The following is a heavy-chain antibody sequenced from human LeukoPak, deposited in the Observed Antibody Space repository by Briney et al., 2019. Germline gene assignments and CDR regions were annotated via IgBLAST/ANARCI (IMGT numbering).Heavy chain of an antibody. D-gene: IGHD6-13*01. CDR2: IYYSGTT. Sequence: ETLSLTCTVSGGSISSYYWSWIRQPPGKGLEWSGYIYYSGTTNYNPSVKSRVSISVATSKNQFSLKLSSVTAADTAVYYCARGVYIAAAQYAYWGQGTLVTVSS. CDR1: GGSISSYY. V-gene: IGHV4-59*01. J-gene: IGHJ4*02. CDR3: ARGVYIAAAQYAY.